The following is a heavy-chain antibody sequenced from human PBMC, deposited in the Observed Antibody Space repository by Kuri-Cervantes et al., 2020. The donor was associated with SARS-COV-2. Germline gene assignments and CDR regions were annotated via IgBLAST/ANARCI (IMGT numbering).Heavy chain of an antibody. D-gene: IGHD5-18*01. V-gene: IGHV1-69*05. J-gene: IGHJ4*02. CDR1: GGTFSSYA. CDR2: IIPIFGTA. CDR3: ARVLVDTAMGAPPGDY. Sequence: SVKVSCKASGGTFSSYAISWVRQAPGQGLEWMGGIIPIFGTANYAQKLQGRVTMTTDTSTSTAYMELRSLRSDDTAVYYCARVLVDTAMGAPPGDYWGQGTLVTVSS.